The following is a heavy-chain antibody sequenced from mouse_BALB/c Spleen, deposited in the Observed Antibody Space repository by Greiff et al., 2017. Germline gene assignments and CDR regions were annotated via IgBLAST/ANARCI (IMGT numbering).Heavy chain of an antibody. J-gene: IGHJ3*01. Sequence: VKLMESGPGLVAPSQSLSITCTVSGFSLTSYGVHWVRQPPGKGLEWLGVIWAGGSTNYNSALMSRLSISKDNSKSQVFLKMNSLQTDDTAMYYCARDPGYYGSSYGFAYWGQGTLVTVSA. CDR2: IWAGGST. CDR1: GFSLTSYG. CDR3: ARDPGYYGSSYGFAY. V-gene: IGHV2-9*02. D-gene: IGHD1-1*01.